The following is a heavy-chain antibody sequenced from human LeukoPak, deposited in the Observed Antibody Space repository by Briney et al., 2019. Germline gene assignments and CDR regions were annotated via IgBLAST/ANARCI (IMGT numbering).Heavy chain of an antibody. J-gene: IGHJ6*03. CDR2: IIPIFGTA. Sequence: SVKVSCKASGGTFSSYAISWVRQAPGQGLEWMGGIIPIFGTANYAQKFQGRVTITTDESTSTAYMELSSLRSEDTAVYYCARLGDMDYYMDVWGKGTTVTVSS. V-gene: IGHV1-69*05. CDR1: GGTFSSYA. CDR3: ARLGDMDYYMDV. D-gene: IGHD3-16*01.